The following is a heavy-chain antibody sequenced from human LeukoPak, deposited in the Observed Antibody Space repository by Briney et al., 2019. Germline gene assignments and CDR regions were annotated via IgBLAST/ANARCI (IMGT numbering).Heavy chain of an antibody. Sequence: PGGSLRLSCAASGFTFDDYAMHWVRQAPGKGLEWVSGISWNSGSIDYADSVKGRFTISRDNAKNSLYLQMNSLRAEDTAVYYCARGRSAAGTRRTLSFDYWGQGTLVTVSS. CDR3: ARGRSAAGTRRTLSFDY. V-gene: IGHV3-9*01. CDR1: GFTFDDYA. D-gene: IGHD6-13*01. J-gene: IGHJ4*02. CDR2: ISWNSGSI.